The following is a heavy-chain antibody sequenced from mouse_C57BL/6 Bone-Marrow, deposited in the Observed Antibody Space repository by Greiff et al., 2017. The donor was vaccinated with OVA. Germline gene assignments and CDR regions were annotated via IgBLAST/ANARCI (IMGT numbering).Heavy chain of an antibody. J-gene: IGHJ3*01. D-gene: IGHD4-1*01. Sequence: VQLKQPGAELVKPGASVKLSCKASGYTFTSYWMHWVKQRPGQGLEWIGMIHPNSGSTNYNEKFKSKATLTVDKSSSTAYMQLSSLTSEDSAVYYCATGSAGLGYWGQGTLVTVSA. CDR2: IHPNSGST. CDR1: GYTFTSYW. CDR3: ATGSAGLGY. V-gene: IGHV1-64*01.